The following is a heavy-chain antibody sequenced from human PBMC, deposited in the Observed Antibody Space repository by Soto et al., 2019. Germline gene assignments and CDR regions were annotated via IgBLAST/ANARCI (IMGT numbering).Heavy chain of an antibody. D-gene: IGHD2-21*02. CDR1: GFTFSSYG. CDR3: ARVVVTALDFDY. V-gene: IGHV3-33*01. J-gene: IGHJ4*02. Sequence: QVQLVESGGGVVQPGRSLRLSCAASGFTFSSYGLHWVRQAPGNALEWVAVIWYDGSNKYYADSVKGRCTISRDNSKNTLYLQMNSLRAEDTAVYYCARVVVTALDFDYWGQGTLVTVSS. CDR2: IWYDGSNK.